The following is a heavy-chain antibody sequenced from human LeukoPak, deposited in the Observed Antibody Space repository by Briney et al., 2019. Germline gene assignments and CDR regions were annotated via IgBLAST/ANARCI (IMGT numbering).Heavy chain of an antibody. V-gene: IGHV3-48*01. CDR3: APHDLITHGDY. D-gene: IGHD3-10*01. Sequence: GGSLRLSCAASGFTFSSYSMNWVRQAPGKGLELISYINDGSTTIYYADSVKGRFTISRDNAKNSLYLQMNSLRAEDTAVYYCAPHDLITHGDYWGQGTLVTVSS. CDR1: GFTFSSYS. J-gene: IGHJ4*02. CDR2: INDGSTTI.